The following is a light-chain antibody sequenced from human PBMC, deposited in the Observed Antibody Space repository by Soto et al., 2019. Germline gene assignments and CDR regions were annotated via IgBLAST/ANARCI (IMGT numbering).Light chain of an antibody. CDR2: TDD. Sequence: QAVVTQPPSASGTPGQRVTISCSGSSSNIGSNPVNWYRQLPGTAPKLLIYTDDQRPSGVPDRFSGSKSDTSASLAISGLQSEDASDYYCAAWDDSLDGWVFGGGTKLTVL. V-gene: IGLV1-44*01. CDR1: SSNIGSNP. CDR3: AAWDDSLDGWV. J-gene: IGLJ3*02.